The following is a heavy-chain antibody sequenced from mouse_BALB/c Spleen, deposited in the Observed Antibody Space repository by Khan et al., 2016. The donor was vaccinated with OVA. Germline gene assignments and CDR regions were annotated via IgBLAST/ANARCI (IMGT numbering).Heavy chain of an antibody. D-gene: IGHD2-2*01. Sequence: DVKLVESGGGLVKLGGSLKVSCAASGFTFSSYYMSWVRQTPEKRLELVAAINSNGGRTYYPDTVKGRFTISRDNAKNTLYLQMSSLKSEDTALYYCARHDGYDVEFAYWGQGTLVTVSA. CDR2: INSNGGRT. CDR3: ARHDGYDVEFAY. CDR1: GFTFSSYY. V-gene: IGHV5-6-2*01. J-gene: IGHJ3*01.